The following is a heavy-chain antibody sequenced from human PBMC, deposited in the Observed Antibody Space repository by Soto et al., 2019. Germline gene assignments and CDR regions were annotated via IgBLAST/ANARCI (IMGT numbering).Heavy chain of an antibody. CDR2: INAGNGNT. D-gene: IGHD5-18*01. V-gene: IGHV1-3*01. Sequence: ASVKVSCKAPGYTFTSYAMHWVRQAPGQRLEWMGWINAGNGNTKYSQKFQDRVTITRDTSASTAYMELSSLRSEDTAVYYCARAFGYSSHLSPWGQGTLVTVSS. CDR3: ARAFGYSSHLSP. CDR1: GYTFTSYA. J-gene: IGHJ5*02.